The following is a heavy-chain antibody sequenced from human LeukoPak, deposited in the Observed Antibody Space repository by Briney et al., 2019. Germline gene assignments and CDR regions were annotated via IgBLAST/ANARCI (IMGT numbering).Heavy chain of an antibody. J-gene: IGHJ4*02. CDR3: ARLWYYDSSFFDY. CDR1: GGSISSYY. Sequence: PSETLSLTCTVSGGSISSYYWSWIRQPPGKGLEGIGYIYYSGSTNYNPSLKSRVTISVDTSKNQFSLKLSSVTAADTAVYYCARLWYYDSSFFDYWGQGTLVTVSS. CDR2: IYYSGST. D-gene: IGHD3-22*01. V-gene: IGHV4-59*08.